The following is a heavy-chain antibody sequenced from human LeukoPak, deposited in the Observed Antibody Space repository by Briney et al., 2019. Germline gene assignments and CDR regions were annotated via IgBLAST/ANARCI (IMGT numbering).Heavy chain of an antibody. Sequence: SETLSLTCTVSGGSISSYYWTWIRQSPGEGLEWIGNIYYSGSTNSNPSLKSRVTVSLDTSKNQFSLKVRSVTAVDTAVYYCARGNDYGDSFDYWGQGTLVTVSS. CDR2: IYYSGST. D-gene: IGHD4-17*01. CDR1: GGSISSYY. CDR3: ARGNDYGDSFDY. V-gene: IGHV4-59*01. J-gene: IGHJ4*02.